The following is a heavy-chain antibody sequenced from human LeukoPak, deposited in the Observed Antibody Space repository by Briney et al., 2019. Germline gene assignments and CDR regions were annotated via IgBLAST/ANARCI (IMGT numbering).Heavy chain of an antibody. CDR2: IIPIFGTA. J-gene: IGHJ5*02. CDR3: ARGPFTGSSWYGHWFDP. D-gene: IGHD6-13*01. CDR1: GGTFSSYA. Sequence: SVKYSCKASGGTFSSYAISWVRQAPGQGLEWMGGIIPIFGTANYAQKFQGRVTITADESTSTAYMELSSLRSEDTAVYYCARGPFTGSSWYGHWFDPWGQGTLVTVSS. V-gene: IGHV1-69*13.